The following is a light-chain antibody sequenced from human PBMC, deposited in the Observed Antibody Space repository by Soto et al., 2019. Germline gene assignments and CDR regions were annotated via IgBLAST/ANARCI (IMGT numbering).Light chain of an antibody. V-gene: IGLV2-23*02. CDR2: EVT. CDR3: CSYAGSNVVV. CDR1: NSDIGNYNI. Sequence: SALTQPASVSGSPGQSITISCTGSNSDIGNYNIVSWYQQHPDKAPQLIIYEVTKRPSGVSNRFSGSKSGNTASLTISGLQAEDEGDYHCCSYAGSNVVVFGTVTKVTVL. J-gene: IGLJ1*01.